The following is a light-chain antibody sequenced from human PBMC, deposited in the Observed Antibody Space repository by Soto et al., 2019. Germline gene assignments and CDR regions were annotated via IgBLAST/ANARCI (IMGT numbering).Light chain of an antibody. V-gene: IGLV2-8*01. CDR2: EVT. J-gene: IGLJ1*01. CDR1: ASDIGRYNY. CDR3: NSYVGSKNSV. Sequence: QSALTQPPSASGSPGQSVTISCIGTASDIGRYNYVSWYQHHPGKAPKLIIYEVTKRPSGVPDRFSGSKSGNTASLTVSGLQADDEADYYCNSYVGSKNSVFGTGTKVTVL.